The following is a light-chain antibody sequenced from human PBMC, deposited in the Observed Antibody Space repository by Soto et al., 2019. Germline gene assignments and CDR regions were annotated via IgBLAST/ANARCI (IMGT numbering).Light chain of an antibody. CDR1: QTVKNDY. Sequence: ETVLTQSPGTLSLSPGEGATLSCRASQTVKNDYLAWYQQRRGLPPRFLIFGASGRATGIPDRFSGSGSGTDFTLTITRLEPEDFAVYYCQQYGSSPLTFGGGTKVETK. CDR2: GAS. V-gene: IGKV3-20*01. J-gene: IGKJ4*01. CDR3: QQYGSSPLT.